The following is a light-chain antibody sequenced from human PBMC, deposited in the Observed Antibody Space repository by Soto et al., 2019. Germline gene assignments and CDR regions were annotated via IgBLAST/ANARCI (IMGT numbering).Light chain of an antibody. Sequence: EIVMTQSPATLSVSPGERATLSCRASQSVSSNLAWYQQKPGQAPRLLIYGASTRATGIPARFSGSGSGTEVTLPISSLQSEDFAVYYCQQYNAWPQTFGQGTKVEIK. J-gene: IGKJ1*01. V-gene: IGKV3-15*01. CDR1: QSVSSN. CDR3: QQYNAWPQT. CDR2: GAS.